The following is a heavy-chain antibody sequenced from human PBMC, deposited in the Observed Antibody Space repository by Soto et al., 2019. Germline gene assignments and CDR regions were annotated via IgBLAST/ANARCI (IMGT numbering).Heavy chain of an antibody. J-gene: IGHJ4*02. D-gene: IGHD5-12*01. V-gene: IGHV4-59*02. CDR1: GKTGNVSSHY. Sequence: PSDTMSLACTVSGKTGNVSSHYGSWSRQPPGKGLVWIGYIYYSGNTDYNPSLKSRVTISLDTSRNQFSLKLNSVTAADTAVYFCATAVASFDYWGQGTLVTVSS. CDR2: IYYSGNT. CDR3: ATAVASFDY.